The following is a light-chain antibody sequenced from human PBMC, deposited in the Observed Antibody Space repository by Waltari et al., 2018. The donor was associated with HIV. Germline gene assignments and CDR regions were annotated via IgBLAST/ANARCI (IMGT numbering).Light chain of an antibody. J-gene: IGLJ3*02. V-gene: IGLV1-44*01. Sequence: QSVLTQPPSASGTPGQRVTISCSGGSSNLGSNAVSWYQQLPGTAPKLLIYRDNQWPSGVPDRFSGANSGPSASLAISWLQSEDEADYPWAGWDDSVDGPVFGGGTVLTV. CDR1: SSNLGSNA. CDR2: RDN. CDR3: AGWDDSVDGPV.